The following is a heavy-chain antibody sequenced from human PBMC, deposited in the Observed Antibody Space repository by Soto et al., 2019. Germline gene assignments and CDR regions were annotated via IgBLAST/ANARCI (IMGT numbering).Heavy chain of an antibody. V-gene: IGHV1-24*01. CDR2: FDPEDGET. D-gene: IGHD6-6*01. Sequence: GASVKVSCKVSGYTLTELSMHWVRQAPGKGFEWMGGFDPEDGETIYAQRFQGRVTMTEDTSTDTAYMELSSLRSEDTAVYYCATDLIIRSSSRTTLYYYYGMDVWGQGTTVTVSS. J-gene: IGHJ6*02. CDR1: GYTLTELS. CDR3: ATDLIIRSSSRTTLYYYYGMDV.